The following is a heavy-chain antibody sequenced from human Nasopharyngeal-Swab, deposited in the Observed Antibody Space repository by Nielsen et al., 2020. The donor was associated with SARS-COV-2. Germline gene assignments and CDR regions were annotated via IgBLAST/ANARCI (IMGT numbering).Heavy chain of an antibody. CDR1: GFTFSSYD. CDR3: ARERTDCSGGSCYSYGMDV. D-gene: IGHD2-15*01. V-gene: IGHV3-13*01. J-gene: IGHJ6*02. Sequence: GESLKISCAASGFTFSSYDMHWVRQATGKGLEWVSAIGTAGDTYYPGSVKGRFTISRENAKNSLYLQMNSLRDGDTAVYYCARERTDCSGGSCYSYGMDVWGQGTTVTVSS. CDR2: IGTAGDT.